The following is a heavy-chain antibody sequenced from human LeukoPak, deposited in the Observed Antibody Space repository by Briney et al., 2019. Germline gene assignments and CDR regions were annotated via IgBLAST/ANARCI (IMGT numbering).Heavy chain of an antibody. Sequence: SQTLSLTCAISGDSVSSNSAAWNWIRQSPSRGLEWLGRTYYRSKWYNDYAVSVKSRITINPDTSKNQFSLQLNSVTPEDTVVYYCARSRGVRQWLVQGSFDYWGQGTLVTVSS. V-gene: IGHV6-1*01. CDR1: GDSVSSNSAA. J-gene: IGHJ4*02. CDR2: TYYRSKWYN. D-gene: IGHD6-19*01. CDR3: ARSRGVRQWLVQGSFDY.